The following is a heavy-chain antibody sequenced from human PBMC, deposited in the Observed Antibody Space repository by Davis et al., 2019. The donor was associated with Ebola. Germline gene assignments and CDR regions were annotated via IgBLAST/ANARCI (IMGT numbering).Heavy chain of an antibody. Sequence: MPSATLSLTCAVSGALVSSSGYYWGWIRQSPGKGLEWIASIIYSGRTFHNPSLKSRITIVADASKNQFSLKLSSVTAADTAIYYCAGPRLTYNSGWSYFDYWGQGTLVTVSS. CDR1: GALVSSSGYY. V-gene: IGHV4-39*01. D-gene: IGHD6-19*01. CDR3: AGPRLTYNSGWSYFDY. J-gene: IGHJ4*02. CDR2: IIYSGRT.